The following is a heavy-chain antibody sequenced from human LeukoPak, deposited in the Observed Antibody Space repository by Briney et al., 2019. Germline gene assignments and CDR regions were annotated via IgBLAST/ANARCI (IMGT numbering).Heavy chain of an antibody. V-gene: IGHV4-30-4*01. CDR2: IYYSGST. CDR3: ARGGVGNIVVVPDAPSYHSDY. J-gene: IGHJ4*02. CDR1: GGSISSGDYG. Sequence: SETLSLTCTVSGGSISSGDYGWSWIRQPPGKGLEWIGYIYYSGSTYYNPSLKSRVTISVDTSKNQFSLKLSSVTAADTAVYYCARGGVGNIVVVPDAPSYHSDYWGQGTLVTVSS. D-gene: IGHD2-2*01.